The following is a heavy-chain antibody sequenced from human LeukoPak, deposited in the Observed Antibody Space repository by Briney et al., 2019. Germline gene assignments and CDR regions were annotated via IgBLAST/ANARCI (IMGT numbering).Heavy chain of an antibody. J-gene: IGHJ4*02. D-gene: IGHD3-16*01. CDR3: ARGGSYGDY. CDR1: GSTFSRYW. CDR2: VNPDGSST. Sequence: GGSLRLSCAASGSTFSRYWMHWVRQVPGKGLVWVSRVNPDGSSTTYADSVKGRFTSSRDNAKNTLYLQMNRLRAEDTAVYYCARGGSYGDYWGQGILVTVSS. V-gene: IGHV3-74*01.